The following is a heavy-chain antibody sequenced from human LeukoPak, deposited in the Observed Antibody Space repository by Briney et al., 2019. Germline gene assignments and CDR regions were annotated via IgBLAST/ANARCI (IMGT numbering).Heavy chain of an antibody. CDR3: ARESAVAGSFDY. J-gene: IGHJ4*02. CDR2: ISYDGSNK. D-gene: IGHD6-19*01. V-gene: IGHV3-30*04. CDR1: GFTFSSYA. Sequence: PGRSLRLSCAASGFTFSSYAMHWVRQAPGKGLEWVAVISYDGSNKYYADSVKGRFTISRDNSKNTLYLQMNSLRAEDTAVYYCARESAVAGSFDYWGQGTLVTVSS.